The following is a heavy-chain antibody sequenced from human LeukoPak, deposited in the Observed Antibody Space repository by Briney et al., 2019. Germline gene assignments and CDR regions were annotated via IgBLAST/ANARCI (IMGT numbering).Heavy chain of an antibody. CDR3: AKEADNYYDSSGYLGDYFDY. Sequence: HPGGSLRLSCAASGFTFDDYAMHWVRQAPGKGLEWVSAISGSGGSTYYADSVKGRFTISRDNSKNTLYLQMNSLRAEDTAVYYCAKEADNYYDSSGYLGDYFDYWGQGTLVTVSS. J-gene: IGHJ4*02. CDR2: ISGSGGST. V-gene: IGHV3-23*01. D-gene: IGHD3-22*01. CDR1: GFTFDDYA.